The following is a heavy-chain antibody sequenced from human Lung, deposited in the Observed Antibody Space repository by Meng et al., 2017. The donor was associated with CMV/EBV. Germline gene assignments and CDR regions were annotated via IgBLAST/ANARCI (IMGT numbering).Heavy chain of an antibody. CDR1: GYTFTSYA. CDR3: ARDSPLDGYSLLDY. CDR2: IDPNTGNP. V-gene: IGHV7-4-1*02. Sequence: QGQLLQTGSKLKQPGASVKVSCRPSGYTFTSYAINWVRQAPGQGPDWMGWIDPNTGNPTYDQGFTGRFVFSLDTSVSTAYLQINSLRADDTAVYYCARDSPLDGYSLLDYWGQGTLVTVSS. D-gene: IGHD5-24*01. J-gene: IGHJ4*02.